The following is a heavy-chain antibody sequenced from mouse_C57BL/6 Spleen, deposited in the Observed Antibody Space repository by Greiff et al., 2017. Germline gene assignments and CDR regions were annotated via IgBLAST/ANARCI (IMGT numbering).Heavy chain of an antibody. CDR1: GYTFTDYN. D-gene: IGHD1-1*01. J-gene: IGHJ3*01. V-gene: IGHV1-26*01. Sequence: EVQLQQSGPELVRPGASVKISCKASGYTFTDYNMNWVKQSHGQSLAWIGDINPNNGGTSYNQKFKGKATLTVDKSSSTAYMELRSLTSEDAAVXYCARGDYYGSSCAVWGTGSLVTVAA. CDR2: INPNNGGT. CDR3: ARGDYYGSSCAV.